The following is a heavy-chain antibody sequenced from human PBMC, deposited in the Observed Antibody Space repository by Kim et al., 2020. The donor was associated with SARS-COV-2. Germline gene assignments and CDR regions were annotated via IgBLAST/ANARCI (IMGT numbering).Heavy chain of an antibody. CDR2: INSRGSSI. D-gene: IGHD5-12*01. CDR1: GFTFRSYS. J-gene: IGHJ6*01. V-gene: IGHV3-48*01. Sequence: GSLRLSCAASGFTFRSYSMMWVRQAPGKGLEWISYINSRGSSIFYAGSVEGRFTISRDNTEKSLYLQIDSPRAEDTAVYYCARASGYEPTSYFYGLDVW. CDR3: ARASGYEPTSYFYGLDV.